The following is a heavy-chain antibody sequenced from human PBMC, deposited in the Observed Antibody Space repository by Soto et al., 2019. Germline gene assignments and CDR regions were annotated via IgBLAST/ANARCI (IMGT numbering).Heavy chain of an antibody. CDR3: ARRSYSSSSASHYYYYYMDV. CDR1: GGSISSYY. J-gene: IGHJ6*03. Sequence: QVQLQESGPGLVKPSETLSLTCTVSGGSISSYYWSWIRQPPGKGLEWIGYIYYSGSTNYNPSLKSRVTISVATSKNQFSLKLSSVTAADTAVYYCARRSYSSSSASHYYYYYMDVWGKGTTVTVSS. CDR2: IYYSGST. V-gene: IGHV4-59*08. D-gene: IGHD6-6*01.